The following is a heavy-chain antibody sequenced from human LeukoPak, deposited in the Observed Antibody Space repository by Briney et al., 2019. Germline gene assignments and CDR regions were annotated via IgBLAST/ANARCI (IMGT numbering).Heavy chain of an antibody. J-gene: IGHJ4*02. D-gene: IGHD6-19*01. Sequence: PGGSLTLSCSASAFTFSTYGMLWVPQAPGKGREGVAVLSYDGSEKYHADSVKGRCTISRDNSKNTLYLQMNSLRAEDTAVYYCAKSSSGWYGGFDYWGQGTLVTVSS. V-gene: IGHV3-30*18. CDR1: AFTFSTYG. CDR2: LSYDGSEK. CDR3: AKSSSGWYGGFDY.